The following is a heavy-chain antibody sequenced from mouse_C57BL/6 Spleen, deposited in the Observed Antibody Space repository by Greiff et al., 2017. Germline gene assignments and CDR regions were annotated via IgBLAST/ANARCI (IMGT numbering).Heavy chain of an antibody. CDR1: GYTFTSYT. CDR2: INPSSGYT. V-gene: IGHV1-4*01. Sequence: QVQLKESGAELARPGASVKMSCKASGYTFTSYTMHWVKQRPGQGLAWIGYINPSSGYTKYNQKFKDKATLTADKSSSTAYMPLSSLTSEDSAVYYCAIRYGNYGWFAYWGQGTLVTVSA. D-gene: IGHD2-1*01. J-gene: IGHJ3*01. CDR3: AIRYGNYGWFAY.